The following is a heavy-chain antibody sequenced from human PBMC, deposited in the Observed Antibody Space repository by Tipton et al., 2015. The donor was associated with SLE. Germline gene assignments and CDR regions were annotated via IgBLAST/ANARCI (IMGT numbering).Heavy chain of an antibody. CDR1: GGTFSSYT. Sequence: QLVQSGAEVKKPGSSAKVSCKASGGTFSSYTISWVRQAPGQGLEWMGRIIPIFGTANYAQKFQGRVTITADESTSTAYMELSSLRSEDTAVYYCARDKEGGYYYGSESRQGAFDIWGQGTMVTVSS. V-gene: IGHV1-69*15. CDR3: ARDKEGGYYYGSESRQGAFDI. D-gene: IGHD3-10*01. J-gene: IGHJ3*02. CDR2: IIPIFGTA.